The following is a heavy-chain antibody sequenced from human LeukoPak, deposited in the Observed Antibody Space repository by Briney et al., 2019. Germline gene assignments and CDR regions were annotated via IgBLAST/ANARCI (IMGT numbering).Heavy chain of an antibody. J-gene: IGHJ6*03. Sequence: PSETLSLTCAVYGGSFSGYYWSWIRQPPGKGLEWIGEINHSGSTNYNPSLKSRVTISVDTSKNQFSWKLSSVTAADTAVYYCARAARTYYMDVWGKGTTVTVSS. D-gene: IGHD6-6*01. CDR2: INHSGST. V-gene: IGHV4-34*01. CDR1: GGSFSGYY. CDR3: ARAARTYYMDV.